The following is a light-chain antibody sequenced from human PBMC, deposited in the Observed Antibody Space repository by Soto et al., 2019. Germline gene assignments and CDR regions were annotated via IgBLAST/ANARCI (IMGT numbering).Light chain of an antibody. Sequence: QSALSQPASVSGSPGQSITISCTGTSRDVGGYNIVSWYQQHPGKAPKLMIYGVGYRPSGISNRFSASKSGNTASLTISGLQADDEADYYCSSYTISNTVIFGGGTKLTVL. J-gene: IGLJ2*01. V-gene: IGLV2-14*03. CDR1: SRDVGGYNI. CDR3: SSYTISNTVI. CDR2: GVG.